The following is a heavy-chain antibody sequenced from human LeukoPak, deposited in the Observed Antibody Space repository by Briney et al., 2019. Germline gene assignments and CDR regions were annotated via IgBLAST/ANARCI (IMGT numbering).Heavy chain of an antibody. V-gene: IGHV1-2*02. CDR3: ARSAAVVVAATDY. J-gene: IGHJ4*02. D-gene: IGHD2-15*01. CDR2: INPNSGGT. CDR1: GHTFTGYY. Sequence: ASVKVSCKASGHTFTGYYMHWVRQAPGQGLEWMGWINPNSGGTNYAQKFQGRVTMTRDTSISTAYMELSRLRSDDTAVYYCARSAAVVVAATDYWGQGTLVTVSS.